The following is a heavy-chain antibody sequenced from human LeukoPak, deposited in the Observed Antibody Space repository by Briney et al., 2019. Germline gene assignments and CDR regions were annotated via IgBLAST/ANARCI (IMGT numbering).Heavy chain of an antibody. J-gene: IGHJ3*02. CDR1: GGSISSHY. V-gene: IGHV4-59*11. D-gene: IGHD6-25*01. CDR3: AREMSGHDAFDI. Sequence: SETLSLTCTASGGSISSHYWSWIRQPPGKGLEWIGYIYYSGSTNYNPSLKSRVTISVDTSKNQFSLKLSSVTAADTAVYYCAREMSGHDAFDIWGQGTMVTVSS. CDR2: IYYSGST.